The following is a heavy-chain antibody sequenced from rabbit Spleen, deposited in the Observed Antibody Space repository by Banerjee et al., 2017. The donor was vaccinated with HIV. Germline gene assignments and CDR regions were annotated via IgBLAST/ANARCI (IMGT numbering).Heavy chain of an antibody. CDR2: INIVTGKS. V-gene: IGHV1S45*01. J-gene: IGHJ4*01. CDR1: GFSFSSNW. Sequence: LEESGGGLVKPGGTLTLTCTVSGFSFSSNWICWVRQAPGKGLEWIACINIVTGKSVYASWAKGRIIMSRTSSTTVTLQMTSLTAADTATYFCARDLVAVIGWNFSLWGPGTLVTVS. D-gene: IGHD1-1*01. CDR3: ARDLVAVIGWNFSL.